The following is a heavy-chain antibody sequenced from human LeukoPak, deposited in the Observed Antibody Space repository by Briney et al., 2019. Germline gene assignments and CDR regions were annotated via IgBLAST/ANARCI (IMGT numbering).Heavy chain of an antibody. CDR3: AKRGVVIRVILVWFHKEAYYFDS. V-gene: IGHV3-23*01. Sequence: PGGTLRLSCAVSGITLSNYGMSRVRQAPGEGLEWVAGISDSGGRTNYADSVKGRFTISRDNSRNTLYLQMNSLRAEDSAVYFCAKRGVVIRVILVWFHKEAYYFDSWGQGALVTVSS. J-gene: IGHJ4*02. CDR2: ISDSGGRT. D-gene: IGHD3-22*01. CDR1: GITLSNYG.